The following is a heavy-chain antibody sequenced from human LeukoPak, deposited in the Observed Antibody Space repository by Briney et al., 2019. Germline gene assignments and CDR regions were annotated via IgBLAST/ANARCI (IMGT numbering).Heavy chain of an antibody. Sequence: ASVKVSCKASGYTFTSYGISWVRQAPGQGLEWMGWISAYNGNTNYAQKFQGRVTITRDTSASTAYMELSSLRSEDTAVYYCARGKIGVVPAAMDPFDYWGQGTLVTVSS. D-gene: IGHD2-2*01. J-gene: IGHJ4*02. CDR3: ARGKIGVVPAAMDPFDY. CDR2: ISAYNGNT. V-gene: IGHV1-18*01. CDR1: GYTFTSYG.